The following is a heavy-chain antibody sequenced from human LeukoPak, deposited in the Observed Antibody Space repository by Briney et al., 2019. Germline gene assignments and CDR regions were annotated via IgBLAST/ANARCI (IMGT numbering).Heavy chain of an antibody. CDR1: GYTFTSYY. J-gene: IGHJ6*03. Sequence: GASVKVSCKASGYTFTSYYMHWVRQAPGQGLEWMGWINPNSGGTNYAQKFQGRVTMTRDTSINTAYMELSRLRSDDTAVYYCARDVSTVVTPGYYYYYMDVWGKGTTVTVSS. CDR2: INPNSGGT. V-gene: IGHV1-2*02. CDR3: ARDVSTVVTPGYYYYYMDV. D-gene: IGHD4-23*01.